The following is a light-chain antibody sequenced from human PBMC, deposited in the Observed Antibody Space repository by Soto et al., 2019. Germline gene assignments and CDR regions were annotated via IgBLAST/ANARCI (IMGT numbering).Light chain of an antibody. J-gene: IGKJ1*01. CDR1: RDISTW. CDR2: SAS. CDR3: QQAAIFPWT. Sequence: QLKKTPSSGSASVGDRVTMTCQASRDISTWVAWYQQKPGKAPKLLIYSASALKRGVPSRFSGSGSGTDFALTVSSLHPEDLASHHCQQAAIFPWTFGQRAEVDIK. V-gene: IGKV1D-12*01.